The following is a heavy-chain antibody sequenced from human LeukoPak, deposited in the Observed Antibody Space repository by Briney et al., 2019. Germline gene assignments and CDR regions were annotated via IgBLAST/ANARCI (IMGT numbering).Heavy chain of an antibody. J-gene: IGHJ4*02. CDR3: ARDKPYFDY. CDR1: GFTFSSYA. V-gene: IGHV3-30-3*01. Sequence: GGSLRLSCAASGFTFSSYAMHWVRQAPGKGLEWVAVISYDGSNKYYADSAKGRFTITRDNSKNTLYLQMNSLRAEDTAVYYCARDKPYFDYWGQGTLVTVSS. CDR2: ISYDGSNK.